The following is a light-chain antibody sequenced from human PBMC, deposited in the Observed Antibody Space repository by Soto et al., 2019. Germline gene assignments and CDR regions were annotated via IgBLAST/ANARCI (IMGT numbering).Light chain of an antibody. J-gene: IGKJ2*01. CDR2: GAS. V-gene: IGKV3-20*01. Sequence: EIVLTQSPGTLSLSPGERATLSCRASQSVSSSYLAWYQHKPGQAPRLLIYGASSRSTGIPDRFSGSGSGTDFTLTISRLEPEDFAVYYCQQYGSAPHTFGQGTKRAI. CDR3: QQYGSAPHT. CDR1: QSVSSSY.